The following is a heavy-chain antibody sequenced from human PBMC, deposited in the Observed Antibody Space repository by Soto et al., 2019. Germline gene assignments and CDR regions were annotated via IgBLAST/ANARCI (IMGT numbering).Heavy chain of an antibody. CDR1: GYSISSGYY. CDR3: ARDEAIVVVPAASPYYYYGMDD. J-gene: IGHJ6*02. CDR2: IYHSGST. V-gene: IGHV4-38-2*01. Sequence: PSETLSLTCAVSGYSISSGYYWGWIRQPPGKGLEWIGSIYHSGSTYYNPSLKSRVTISVDTSKNQFSLKLSSVTAADTAVYYCARDEAIVVVPAASPYYYYGMDDWGQGTTLNVS. D-gene: IGHD2-2*01.